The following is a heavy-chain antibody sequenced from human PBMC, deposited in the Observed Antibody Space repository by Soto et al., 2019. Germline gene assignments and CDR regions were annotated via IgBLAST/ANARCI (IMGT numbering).Heavy chain of an antibody. V-gene: IGHV4-31*03. CDR1: GGSISSGGYY. CDR3: ARDRRYYDSSGYSSFGY. CDR2: IYYSGST. Sequence: SETLSLTCTVSGGSISSGGYYWSWIRQHPGKGLEWIGYIYYSGSTYYNPSLKSRVTISVDTSKNQFSLKLSSVTAADTAVYYCARDRRYYDSSGYSSFGYWGQGTLVTVSS. D-gene: IGHD3-22*01. J-gene: IGHJ4*02.